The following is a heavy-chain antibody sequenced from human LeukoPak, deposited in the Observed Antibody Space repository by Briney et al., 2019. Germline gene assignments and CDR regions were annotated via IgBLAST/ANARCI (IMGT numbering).Heavy chain of an antibody. CDR2: IYPGDSDT. CDR3: ARHWEWDPNSSSWYSWFDP. V-gene: IGHV5-51*01. Sequence: RRGESLKISCKGSGYSFTSYWIGWVRQMPGKGLEWMGIIYPGDSDTRYSPSFQGQVTISADKSISTAYLQWSSLKASDTAVYYCARHWEWDPNSSSWYSWFDPWGQGTLVTVSS. CDR1: GYSFTSYW. D-gene: IGHD6-13*01. J-gene: IGHJ5*02.